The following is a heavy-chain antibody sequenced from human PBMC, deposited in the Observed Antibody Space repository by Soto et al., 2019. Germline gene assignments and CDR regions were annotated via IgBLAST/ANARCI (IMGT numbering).Heavy chain of an antibody. J-gene: IGHJ3*02. CDR1: GGSISSGGYY. D-gene: IGHD3-16*02. CDR3: ARDRSPGGVIANAFDI. CDR2: IYYSGST. Sequence: QVQLQESGPGLVKPSQTLSLTCTVSGGSISSGGYYWSWIRQHPGKGLEWIGYIYYSGSTYYNPSLKSRVTISVDTSKNQFSLKLSSVTAADTAVYYCARDRSPGGVIANAFDIWGQGTMVTVSS. V-gene: IGHV4-31*03.